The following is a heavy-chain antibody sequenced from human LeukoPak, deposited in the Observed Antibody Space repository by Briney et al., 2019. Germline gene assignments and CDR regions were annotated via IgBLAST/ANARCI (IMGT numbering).Heavy chain of an antibody. CDR3: ARDRGYYDSSGYPLRGYYYGMDV. CDR2: IKQDGSEK. D-gene: IGHD3-22*01. CDR1: GFTFSSYW. V-gene: IGHV3-7*01. J-gene: IGHJ6*02. Sequence: GGSLRLSCAASGFTFSSYWKSWVRQAPGKGLEWVANIKQDGSEKYYVDSVKGRFTISRDNAKNSLYLQMNSLRAEDTAVYYCARDRGYYDSSGYPLRGYYYGMDVWGQGTTVTVSS.